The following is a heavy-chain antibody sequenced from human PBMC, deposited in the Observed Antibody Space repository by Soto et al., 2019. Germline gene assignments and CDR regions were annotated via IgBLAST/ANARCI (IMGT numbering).Heavy chain of an antibody. J-gene: IGHJ4*02. V-gene: IGHV4-34*01. Sequence: SETLSLTCAVYGGSFSGYYWSWIRQPPGKGLEWIGEINHSGSTNYNPSLKSRVTISVDTSKNQFSLKLSSVTAADTAVYYCARGNSEWATGSYYFDYWGQGTLVTVSS. CDR1: GGSFSGYY. CDR2: INHSGST. CDR3: ARGNSEWATGSYYFDY. D-gene: IGHD3-3*01.